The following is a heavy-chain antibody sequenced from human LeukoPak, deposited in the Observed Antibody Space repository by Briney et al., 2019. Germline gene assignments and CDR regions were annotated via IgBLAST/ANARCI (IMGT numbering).Heavy chain of an antibody. CDR3: ARHYDSSGYWYYFDY. V-gene: IGHV4-59*08. Sequence: PSETLSLTCTVSGGSISSYYWSWIRQPPGKGLKWIGYIYYSGSTNYNPSLKSRVTISVDTSKNQFSLKLNSVTAADTAVYYCARHYDSSGYWYYFDYWGQGTLVTVSS. CDR1: GGSISSYY. D-gene: IGHD3-22*01. CDR2: IYYSGST. J-gene: IGHJ4*02.